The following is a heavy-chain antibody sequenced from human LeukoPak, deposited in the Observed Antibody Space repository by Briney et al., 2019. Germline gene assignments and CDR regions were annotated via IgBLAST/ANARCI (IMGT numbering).Heavy chain of an antibody. CDR3: ARDSSPITIFGVVELDP. J-gene: IGHJ5*02. CDR1: GFTFSSYS. CDR2: ISSSSSCI. Sequence: TGGSLRLSCAASGFTFSSYSMNWVRQAPGKGLEWVSSISSSSSCIYYADSVKGRFTISRDNAKNSLYLQMNSLRAEDTAVYYCARDSSPITIFGVVELDPWGQGTLVAVSS. V-gene: IGHV3-21*01. D-gene: IGHD3-3*01.